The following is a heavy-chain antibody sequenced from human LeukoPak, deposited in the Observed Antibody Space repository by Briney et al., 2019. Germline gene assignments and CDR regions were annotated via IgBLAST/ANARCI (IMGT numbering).Heavy chain of an antibody. J-gene: IGHJ4*02. D-gene: IGHD3-9*01. V-gene: IGHV3-9*01. CDR3: AKDIGDYDILTGLQGFDY. CDR2: ISWNSGSI. CDR1: GFTFDDYA. Sequence: GGSLRLSCAASGFTFDDYAMHWVRQAPGKGLEWVSGISWNSGSIGYADSVKGRFTISRDNAKNSLYLQMNSLRAEDTALYYCAKDIGDYDILTGLQGFDYWGQGTLVTVSS.